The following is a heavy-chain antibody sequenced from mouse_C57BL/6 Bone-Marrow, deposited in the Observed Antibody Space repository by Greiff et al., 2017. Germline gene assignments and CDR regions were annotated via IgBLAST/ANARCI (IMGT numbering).Heavy chain of an antibody. V-gene: IGHV1-54*01. Sequence: VQLQQSGAELVRPGTSVKVSCKASGYAFTNYLIEWVKQRPGQGLEWIGVINPGSGGTNYNEKFKGKATLTADKSSSTAYMQLSSLTSEDSAVYFCATSTMIRGAMDYWGQGTSVTVSS. CDR3: ATSTMIRGAMDY. J-gene: IGHJ4*01. D-gene: IGHD2-4*01. CDR1: GYAFTNYL. CDR2: INPGSGGT.